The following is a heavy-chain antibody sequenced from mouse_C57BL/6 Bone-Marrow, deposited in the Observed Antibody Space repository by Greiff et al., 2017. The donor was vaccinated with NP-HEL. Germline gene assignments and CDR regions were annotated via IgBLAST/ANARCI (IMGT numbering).Heavy chain of an antibody. V-gene: IGHV1-59*01. J-gene: IGHJ4*01. CDR1: GYTFTSYW. D-gene: IGHD2-4*01. CDR2: IDPSDSYT. Sequence: QVQLQQPGAELVRPGTSVKLSCKASGYTFTSYWMHWVKQRPGQGLEWIGVIDPSDSYTNYNQKFKGKATLTVDTSSSTAYMQLSSLTSEDSAVYYCARSVYDYDGYYYAMDYWGQGTSVTVSS. CDR3: ARSVYDYDGYYYAMDY.